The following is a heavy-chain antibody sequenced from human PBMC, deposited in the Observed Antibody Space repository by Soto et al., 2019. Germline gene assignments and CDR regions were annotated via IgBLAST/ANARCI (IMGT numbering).Heavy chain of an antibody. Sequence: EVQLVESGGGLVQPGGSLRLSCAASGFTFSTYDLHWVRPATGKGLEWVSGIGTAGDTYYAGSVKGRYTISRENAKNSLYLQMNRLRAGDTAGYYCARGALGFDPWGQGTLVAVSS. CDR1: GFTFSTYD. V-gene: IGHV3-13*04. CDR3: ARGALGFDP. CDR2: IGTAGDT. D-gene: IGHD6-6*01. J-gene: IGHJ5*02.